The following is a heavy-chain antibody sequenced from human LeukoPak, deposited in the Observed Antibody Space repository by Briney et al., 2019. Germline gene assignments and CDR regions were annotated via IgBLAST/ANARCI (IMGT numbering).Heavy chain of an antibody. CDR1: GYSFASYW. Sequence: GESLKISCKGSGYSFASYWIGWVRQMPGKGLEWMGIIYPGDSDTRYSPSFQGQVTISADKSISTAYLQWSSLRASDTAMYYCARGGYYDILTGYRRWFDPWGQGTLVTVSS. CDR2: IYPGDSDT. V-gene: IGHV5-51*01. J-gene: IGHJ5*02. CDR3: ARGGYYDILTGYRRWFDP. D-gene: IGHD3-9*01.